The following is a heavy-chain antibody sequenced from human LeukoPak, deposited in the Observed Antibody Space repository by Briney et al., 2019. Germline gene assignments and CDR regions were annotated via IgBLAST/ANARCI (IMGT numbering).Heavy chain of an antibody. CDR3: ARDQGWQQFDY. V-gene: IGHV3-21*04. D-gene: IGHD4-23*01. J-gene: IGHJ4*02. CDR1: GFTFSSYS. CDR2: ISSSSSYI. Sequence: PGGSLRLSCAASGFTFSSYSMNWVRQAPGKGLDGVSSISSSSSYIYYADSVKGRFTISRDNAKNSLYLKMNSLRAADTAVYYCARDQGWQQFDYWGQGTLVTVSS.